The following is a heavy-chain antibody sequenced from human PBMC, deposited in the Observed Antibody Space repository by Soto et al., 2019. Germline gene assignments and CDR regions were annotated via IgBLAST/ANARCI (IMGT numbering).Heavy chain of an antibody. CDR1: GAYISDFS. J-gene: IGHJ1*01. V-gene: IGHV4-4*07. CDR3: ARETGENWTYEAH. D-gene: IGHD1-7*01. Sequence: XDALSVTSRVSGAYISDFSWSWIRQPAGKGLEWIGRITINGNTQKNPSFKSRVTMSIDTSRNHFSLNLQSATAADTALYYCARETGENWTYEAHWGPGPLVTVSS. CDR2: ITINGNT.